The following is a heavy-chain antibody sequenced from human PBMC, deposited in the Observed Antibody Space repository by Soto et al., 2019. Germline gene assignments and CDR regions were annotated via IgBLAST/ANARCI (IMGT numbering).Heavy chain of an antibody. D-gene: IGHD5-12*01. CDR2: MNPNSGNT. V-gene: IGHV1-8*01. CDR1: GYTFTTSD. Sequence: QVQLVQSGAEVKKPGASVKVSCKASGYTFTTSDINWVRQATGKGLEWMGWMNPNSGNTGYAQKFQGRVTMTRDTSLSTAYMELSSLRSEDTAVYYCARRLGYNRFDHWGQGALVTVSS. CDR3: ARRLGYNRFDH. J-gene: IGHJ4*02.